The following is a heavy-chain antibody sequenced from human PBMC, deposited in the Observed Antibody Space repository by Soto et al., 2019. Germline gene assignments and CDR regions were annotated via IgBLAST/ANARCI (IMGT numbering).Heavy chain of an antibody. CDR2: ISYDATNK. CDR3: AKESRTRPVPRGDVFDI. V-gene: IGHV3-30*18. CDR1: GFTFSSYA. J-gene: IGHJ3*02. Sequence: QVQLVESGGGVVQPGRSLRLSCAASGFTFSSYAMHWVRQAPGKGLEWVSIISYDATNKYYGNSVKGRFTISRDNSRSTLYLQMNSLRVEDTAVYYGAKESRTRPVPRGDVFDIWGQGTMVTVSS. D-gene: IGHD3-10*01.